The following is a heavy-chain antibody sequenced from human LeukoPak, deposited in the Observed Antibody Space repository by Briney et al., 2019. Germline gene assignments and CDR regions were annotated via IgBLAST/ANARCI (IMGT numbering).Heavy chain of an antibody. J-gene: IGHJ4*02. D-gene: IGHD3-22*01. CDR1: GGSISSSSYY. CDR2: IYYSGST. V-gene: IGHV4-39*07. Sequence: SETLSLTCTVSGGSISSSSYYWGWIRQPPGKGLEWIGSIYYSGSTYYNPSLKSRVTISVDTSKNQFSLKLSSVTAADTAVYYCVSPIFDYDSSGYYSPRFDYWGQGTLVTVSS. CDR3: VSPIFDYDSSGYYSPRFDY.